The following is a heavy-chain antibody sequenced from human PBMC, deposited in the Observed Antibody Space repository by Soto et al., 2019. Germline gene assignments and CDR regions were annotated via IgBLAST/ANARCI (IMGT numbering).Heavy chain of an antibody. D-gene: IGHD6-13*01. V-gene: IGHV1-69*02. CDR2: IIPILGIA. Sequence: ASVKVSCKASGGTFSSYTISWVRQAPGQGLEWMGRIIPILGIANYEQKFQGRVTITEDKSTSTAYMELSSLRSEYTAVYYCAYSSSWYWFDPWGQGTLVTVSS. J-gene: IGHJ5*02. CDR1: GGTFSSYT. CDR3: AYSSSWYWFDP.